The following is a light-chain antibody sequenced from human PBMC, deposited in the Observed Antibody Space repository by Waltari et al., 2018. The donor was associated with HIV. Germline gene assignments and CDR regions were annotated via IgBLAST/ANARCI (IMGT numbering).Light chain of an antibody. Sequence: EVVMTQSPATLSVSPGESATLSCRASQSVTTKLAWYQQKSGQSPRLLIYDASIRATGIPARFSGSGSGTDFTLTISSLEPEDFAVYYCQQRSNWPPAPTFGGGTKVEIK. J-gene: IGKJ4*01. CDR1: QSVTTK. V-gene: IGKV3-11*01. CDR3: QQRSNWPPAPT. CDR2: DAS.